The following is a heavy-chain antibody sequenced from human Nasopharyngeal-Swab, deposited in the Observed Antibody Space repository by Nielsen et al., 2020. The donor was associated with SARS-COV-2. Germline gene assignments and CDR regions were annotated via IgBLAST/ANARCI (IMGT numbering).Heavy chain of an antibody. CDR2: ISYDGSFK. J-gene: IGHJ4*02. V-gene: IGHV3-30*18. D-gene: IGHD3-3*01. Sequence: SLKISCAASGFTFSNYGMHWVRQAPGKGLEWVTVISYDGSFKYYADSVKGRFTISRDNSKNTLYLQMNSLRAEDTAVYYCAKGNYDFWSASANFDYWGQGTLVTVSS. CDR1: GFTFSNYG. CDR3: AKGNYDFWSASANFDY.